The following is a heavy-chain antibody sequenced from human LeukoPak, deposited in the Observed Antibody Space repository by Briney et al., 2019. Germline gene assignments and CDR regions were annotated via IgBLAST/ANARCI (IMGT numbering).Heavy chain of an antibody. CDR1: GFTFRDYA. CDR3: ARIWSARDWFDP. J-gene: IGHJ5*02. D-gene: IGHD1-1*01. Sequence: GGSLRLSCAASGFTFRDYAMTWIRQAPGKGLEWISYIKKRSAATYYAESATGRFVISRDDAKNSLYLHLTNLGAEDTATYFCARIWSARDWFDPWGQGT. V-gene: IGHV3-11*01. CDR2: IKKRSAAT.